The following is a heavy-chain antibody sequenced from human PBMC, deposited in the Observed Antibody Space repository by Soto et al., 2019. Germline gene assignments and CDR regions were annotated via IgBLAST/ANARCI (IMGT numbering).Heavy chain of an antibody. CDR1: GGSISSGGYS. Sequence: SGTLSLTCAVSGGSISSGGYSWSWIRQPPGKGLEWIGYIYHSGSTYYNPSLKSRVTISVDRSKNQFSLKLSSVTAADTAVYYCARGGLRGSSSRQASSWFDPWGQATLVTVSS. J-gene: IGHJ5*02. CDR2: IYHSGST. CDR3: ARGGLRGSSSRQASSWFDP. V-gene: IGHV4-30-2*01. D-gene: IGHD6-13*01.